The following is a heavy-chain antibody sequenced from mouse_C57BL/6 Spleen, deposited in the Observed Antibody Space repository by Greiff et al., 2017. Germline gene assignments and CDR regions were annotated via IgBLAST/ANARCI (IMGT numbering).Heavy chain of an antibody. CDR3: ARSNYYGSSYRAMDY. CDR1: GYTFTSYW. V-gene: IGHV1-52*01. Sequence: QVHVKQSGAELVRPGSSVKLSCKASGYTFTSYWMHWVKQRPIQGLEWIGNIDPYDSETHYNQKFKDKATLTVDKSSITAYMQLSSLTSEDSAVYYCARSNYYGSSYRAMDYWGQGTSVTVSS. J-gene: IGHJ4*01. CDR2: IDPYDSET. D-gene: IGHD1-1*01.